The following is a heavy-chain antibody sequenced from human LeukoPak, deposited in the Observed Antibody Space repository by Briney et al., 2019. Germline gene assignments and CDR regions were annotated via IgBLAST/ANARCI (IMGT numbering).Heavy chain of an antibody. Sequence: ASVKVSCKASGYTFTGYYMHWVRQAPGQGLEWMGWFNPNSGGTNYAQKFQGRVTMTRDTSISTAYMELSRLRSDDTAVYYCARGVNYGDLYYFDYWGQGTLVTVSS. V-gene: IGHV1-2*02. CDR2: FNPNSGGT. CDR1: GYTFTGYY. CDR3: ARGVNYGDLYYFDY. D-gene: IGHD4-17*01. J-gene: IGHJ4*02.